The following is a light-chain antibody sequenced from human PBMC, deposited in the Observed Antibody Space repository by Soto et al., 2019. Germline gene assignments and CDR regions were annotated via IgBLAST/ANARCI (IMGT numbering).Light chain of an antibody. CDR3: CSYAGSSTYI. Sequence: QSALTQPASVSGSPGQSITISCTGTSSDVGSHNLVSWYQQHPGRAPKLMIYEGTKRPSGVSNRFSGSKSGNTASLTISGLQAEDEADYYCCSYAGSSTYIFGSGTKLPS. CDR2: EGT. J-gene: IGLJ1*01. CDR1: SSDVGSHNL. V-gene: IGLV2-23*01.